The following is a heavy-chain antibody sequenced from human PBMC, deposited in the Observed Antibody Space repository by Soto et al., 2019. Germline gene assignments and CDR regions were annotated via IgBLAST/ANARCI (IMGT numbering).Heavy chain of an antibody. CDR3: ARGVRITVASGINDYGLDV. D-gene: IGHD1-20*01. CDR1: GVPFSTLA. V-gene: IGHV1-69*06. CDR2: ITPLFGTP. J-gene: IGHJ6*02. Sequence: QVQLVQSGAEVKKPGSSVRVSCKASGVPFSTLAISWVRQAPGQGLEWMGGITPLFGTPNYAQKFHGRIIVTADRSTSTAYMELSGLTSDDTALYFCARGVRITVASGINDYGLDVWGQGTTVIVSS.